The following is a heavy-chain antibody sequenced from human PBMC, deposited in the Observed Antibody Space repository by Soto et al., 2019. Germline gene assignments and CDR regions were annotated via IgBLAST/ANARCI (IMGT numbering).Heavy chain of an antibody. J-gene: IGHJ5*02. CDR1: GAPTSIVGSP. V-gene: IGHV4-30-2*01. CDR3: ARVPDR. Sequence: DSASGLVNLSRTLSPTAPFPGAPTSIVGSPWAWFRQPPGKGLEWIGYIYHSGSTYYNPSLKSRVTISVDRSKNQFSLKLSSVTAADTAVYYCARVPDRWGQGTLVTVSS. D-gene: IGHD2-2*01. CDR2: IYHSGST.